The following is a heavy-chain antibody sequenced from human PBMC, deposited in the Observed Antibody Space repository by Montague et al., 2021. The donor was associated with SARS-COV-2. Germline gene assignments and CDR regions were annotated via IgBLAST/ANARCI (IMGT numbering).Heavy chain of an antibody. CDR3: AKEREVGRAARTLVAFDL. D-gene: IGHD1-26*01. V-gene: IGHV4-34*01. CDR2: INHSGNA. Sequence: SETLSLTCAVYGGSFSGYYWSWLRQSPGSGLEWIAEINHSGNANYNPSLKSRVSISVDTSKNQFTLKLTSVTAADTAMYYCAKEREVGRAARTLVAFDLWGQGTMVTVSS. CDR1: GGSFSGYY. J-gene: IGHJ3*01.